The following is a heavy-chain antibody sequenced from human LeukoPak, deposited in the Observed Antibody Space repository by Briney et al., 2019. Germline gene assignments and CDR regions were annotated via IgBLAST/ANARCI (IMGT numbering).Heavy chain of an antibody. J-gene: IGHJ4*02. CDR1: GGSISSSSYY. V-gene: IGHV4-39*07. Sequence: PSETLSLTCTVSGGSISSSSYYWGWIRQPPGKGLEWIGSIYYSGSTYYNPSLKSRVTISVDTSKNQFSLKLSSVTAADTAVYYCARAAWNTSGWGFDYWGQGTLVTVSS. D-gene: IGHD6-19*01. CDR3: ARAAWNTSGWGFDY. CDR2: IYYSGST.